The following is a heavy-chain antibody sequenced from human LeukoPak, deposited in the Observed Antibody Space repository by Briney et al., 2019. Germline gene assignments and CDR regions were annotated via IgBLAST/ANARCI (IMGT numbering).Heavy chain of an antibody. Sequence: SETLSLTCTVSGGSISSSSYYWGWIRQPPGKGLEWIGSIYYSGSTYYNPSLKSRVTISVDTYKNQFSLKLSSVTAADTAVYYCARRWGEYFDYWGQGTLVTVSS. CDR3: ARRWGEYFDY. V-gene: IGHV4-39*01. D-gene: IGHD3-10*01. J-gene: IGHJ4*02. CDR1: GGSISSSSYY. CDR2: IYYSGST.